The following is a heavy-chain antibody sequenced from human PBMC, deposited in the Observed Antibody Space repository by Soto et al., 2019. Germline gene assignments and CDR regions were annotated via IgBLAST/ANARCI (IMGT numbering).Heavy chain of an antibody. V-gene: IGHV3-21*01. CDR3: ARAGQYYDILTG. Sequence: GESLKISCAASGFTFSSYSMNWVRQAPGKGLEWVSSISSSSSYIYYADSVKGRFTISGDNAKNLLYLQMNSLRAEDTAGYYCARAGQYYDILTGWGQGTMVTVSS. J-gene: IGHJ3*01. CDR2: ISSSSSYI. CDR1: GFTFSSYS. D-gene: IGHD3-9*01.